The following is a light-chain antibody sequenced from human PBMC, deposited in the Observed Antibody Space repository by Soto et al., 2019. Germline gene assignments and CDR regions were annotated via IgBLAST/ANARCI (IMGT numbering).Light chain of an antibody. CDR2: EVN. V-gene: IGLV2-8*01. Sequence: QSLLTQSPSASGSPGQSVAISCTGTSSDVGGYNYVSWYQQHPGKAPKLMIYEVNKRPSGVPDRFSGSKSGNTASLTVSGLQAEDVADYYCSSYAGSSNVFGTGTKVTVL. J-gene: IGLJ1*01. CDR1: SSDVGGYNY. CDR3: SSYAGSSNV.